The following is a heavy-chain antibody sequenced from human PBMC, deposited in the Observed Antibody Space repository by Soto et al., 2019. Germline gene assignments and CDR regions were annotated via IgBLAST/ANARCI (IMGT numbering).Heavy chain of an antibody. CDR3: ARVRATDYEIDY. D-gene: IGHD4-17*01. CDR2: ISSSSSYT. V-gene: IGHV3-11*05. Sequence: GGSLRLFCAASGFTFSDYYMSWIRQAPGKGLEWVSYISSSSSYTNYADSVKGRFTISRDNADNSVFLDMNNLRVDDTATYYCARVRATDYEIDYWGQGALVTVSS. CDR1: GFTFSDYY. J-gene: IGHJ4*02.